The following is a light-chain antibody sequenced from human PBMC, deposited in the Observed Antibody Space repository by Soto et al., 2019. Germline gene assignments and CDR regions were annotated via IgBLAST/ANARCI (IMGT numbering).Light chain of an antibody. CDR2: VAS. Sequence: EIVMTQSPATLSVSPGERVTLSCRASQSVSSNLAWYQQKPGQAPRLLIYVASTRATGIPARFSGSGSGTEFTLTISSLQSEDFGVYYCQQYNNWLYTFGQGTKLEIK. CDR3: QQYNNWLYT. V-gene: IGKV3-15*01. J-gene: IGKJ2*01. CDR1: QSVSSN.